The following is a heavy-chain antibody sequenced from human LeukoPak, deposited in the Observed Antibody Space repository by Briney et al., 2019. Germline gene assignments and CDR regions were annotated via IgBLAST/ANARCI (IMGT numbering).Heavy chain of an antibody. V-gene: IGHV3-21*01. D-gene: IGHD3-10*01. CDR1: GFTFSGYS. CDR3: ARDSDYGSGSYYGY. Sequence: GGSLRLSCAASGFTFSGYSMNWVRQAPGKGLEWVSSISSSSSYIYYADSVKGRFTISRDNAKNSLYLQMNSLRAEDTAVYYCARDSDYGSGSYYGYWGQGTLVTVSS. J-gene: IGHJ4*02. CDR2: ISSSSSYI.